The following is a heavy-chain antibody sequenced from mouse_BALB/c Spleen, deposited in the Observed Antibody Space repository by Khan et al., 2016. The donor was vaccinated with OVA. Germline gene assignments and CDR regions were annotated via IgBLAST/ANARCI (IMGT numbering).Heavy chain of an antibody. CDR1: GYTFTAYD. Sequence: QVQLQQSGPELVKPGTLVKISCKASGYTFTAYDINWVKQRPGQGLEWIGWIYPGDGSTKYNENFKGKATLTADTSSNTAYMQLSSLTSEKSAGDVCAREGLRGVGMDYWGQGTSVSVSS. CDR2: IYPGDGST. D-gene: IGHD2-4*01. V-gene: IGHV1S56*01. J-gene: IGHJ4*01. CDR3: AREGLRGVGMDY.